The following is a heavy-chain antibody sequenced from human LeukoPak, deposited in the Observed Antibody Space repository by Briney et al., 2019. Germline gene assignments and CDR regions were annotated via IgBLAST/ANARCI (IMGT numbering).Heavy chain of an antibody. D-gene: IGHD5-24*01. V-gene: IGHV3-33*01. CDR3: ARDGDAYNGYTFIDS. CDR2: IWSDGNTQ. J-gene: IGHJ4*02. Sequence: GGSLRLSCAASGFTFNHYAMQWVRQAPGKGLEWVAVIWSDGNTQYYADSVRGRFTVSRDNSKNTLYLQMNSLRAEDTAVYYCARDGDAYNGYTFIDSSGLGTLVTVSS. CDR1: GFTFNHYA.